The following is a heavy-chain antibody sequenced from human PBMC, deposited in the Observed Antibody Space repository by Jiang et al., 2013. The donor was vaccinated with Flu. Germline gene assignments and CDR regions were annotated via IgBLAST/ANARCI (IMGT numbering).Heavy chain of an antibody. CDR3: AKDIASAGTAIDY. CDR1: GYTFSNYG. V-gene: IGHV1-18*04. Sequence: GAEVKKPGASVKVSCRASGYTFSNYGISWVRQAPGQGLEWMGWISANNGNTNYAQKFQGRVTMTTDTSTSTAYMDLRSLTSDDTAIYYCAKDIASAGTAIDYWGQGTLVTV. J-gene: IGHJ4*02. D-gene: IGHD6-13*01. CDR2: ISANNGNT.